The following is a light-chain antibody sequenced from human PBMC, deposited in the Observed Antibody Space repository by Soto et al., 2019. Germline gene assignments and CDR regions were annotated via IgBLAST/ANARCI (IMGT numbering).Light chain of an antibody. CDR1: SSNIGSNT. CDR3: ATWDGSLNGWV. CDR2: SND. J-gene: IGLJ2*01. Sequence: QSVLTQAPSASGTPGQRVTISCSGSSSNIGSNTVSWYQQVPGTAPKLLIYSNDQRPSGVPDRFSGSKSGTSASLAIGGLPSEDDADYYCATWDGSLNGWVFGGGTKLTVL. V-gene: IGLV1-44*01.